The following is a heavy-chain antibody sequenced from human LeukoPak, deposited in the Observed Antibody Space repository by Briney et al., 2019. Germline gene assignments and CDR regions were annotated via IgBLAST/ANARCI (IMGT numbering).Heavy chain of an antibody. CDR2: ITSSGST. J-gene: IGHJ4*02. CDR1: GFTFSSCP. V-gene: IGHV3-23*01. Sequence: GGSLRLSCAASGFTFSSCPMTWVRQAPGKGLEWVSAITSSGSTYYADSVKGRFTTSRDNSKNTLYLQMNSLRAEDTAVYYCAKYTSRWDEDYWGQGSLVTVSS. D-gene: IGHD6-13*01. CDR3: AKYTSRWDEDY.